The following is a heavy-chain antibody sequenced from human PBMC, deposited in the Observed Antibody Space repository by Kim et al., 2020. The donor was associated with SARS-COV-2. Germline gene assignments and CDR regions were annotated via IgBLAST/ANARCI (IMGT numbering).Heavy chain of an antibody. D-gene: IGHD6-13*01. Sequence: ASVKVSCKASGYTFTSYAMNWVRQAPGQGLEWMGWINTNTGNPTYAQGFTGRFVFSLDTSVSTAYLQISSLKAEDTAVYYCARDIYSSSWYPSRLGWFDPWGQGTLVTVSS. CDR1: GYTFTSYA. CDR3: ARDIYSSSWYPSRLGWFDP. V-gene: IGHV7-4-1*02. CDR2: INTNTGNP. J-gene: IGHJ5*02.